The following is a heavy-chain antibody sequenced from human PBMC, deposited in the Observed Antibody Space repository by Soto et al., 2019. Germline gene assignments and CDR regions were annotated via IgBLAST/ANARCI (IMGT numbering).Heavy chain of an antibody. J-gene: IGHJ4*02. CDR2: MNPDSGHA. D-gene: IGHD2-15*01. Sequence: ASVKVSCKASGYTFTNSDINWVRQAPGQGLEWMGWMNPDSGHAAYAQKFQGRVTLTTSTSTSTVYMEMRSLGSEDTAVYYCARRPHCSGGICYYGLDNWGQGTLVTAPQ. V-gene: IGHV1-8*01. CDR1: GYTFTNSD. CDR3: ARRPHCSGGICYYGLDN.